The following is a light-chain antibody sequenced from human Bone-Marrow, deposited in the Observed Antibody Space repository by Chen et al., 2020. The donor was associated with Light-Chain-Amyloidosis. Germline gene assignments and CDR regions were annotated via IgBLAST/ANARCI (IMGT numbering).Light chain of an antibody. J-gene: IGLJ1*01. CDR3: SSYASTNTYV. CDR2: DVR. CDR1: SSDVGGYNY. V-gene: IGLV2-14*03. Sequence: QSALTQPASVSGSPGQSITISCTGTSSDVGGYNYVSWYQQYPGKAPKLLIYDVRNRPSGVSSRFSGSKSGNTASLTISGLQAEDEADYYCSSYASTNTYVFGTGTEVTVL.